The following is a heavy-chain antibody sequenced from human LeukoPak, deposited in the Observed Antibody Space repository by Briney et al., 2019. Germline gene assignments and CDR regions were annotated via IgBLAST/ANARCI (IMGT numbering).Heavy chain of an antibody. CDR2: IYYSGST. CDR1: NVSISSSSYY. D-gene: IGHD3-3*01. CDR3: ARLGLRFLEWLSRGVY. V-gene: IGHV4-39*01. Sequence: SETLSLTCAVSNVSISSSSYYWGWIRQPPGKGLEWVGSIYYSGSTYYNPSLKSRVTISVDTSKNQFSLKLSSVTAADTAVYYCARLGLRFLEWLSRGVYWGQGTLVTVS. J-gene: IGHJ4*02.